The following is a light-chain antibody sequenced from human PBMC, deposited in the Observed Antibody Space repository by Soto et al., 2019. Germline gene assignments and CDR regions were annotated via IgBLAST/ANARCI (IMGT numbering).Light chain of an antibody. V-gene: IGLV1-44*01. Sequence: QSVLTQPPSASGTPGQRVTISCSGSSSNIGSNTVNWYQQLPGTAPKLLIYSYNQRPSGVPDRFPGSKSGTSASLAISGLQSEDEADYYCAAWDDSLTGYVFGTGTKVTVL. J-gene: IGLJ1*01. CDR1: SSNIGSNT. CDR2: SYN. CDR3: AAWDDSLTGYV.